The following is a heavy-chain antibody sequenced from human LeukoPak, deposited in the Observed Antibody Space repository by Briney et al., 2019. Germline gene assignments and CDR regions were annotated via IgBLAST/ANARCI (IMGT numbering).Heavy chain of an antibody. J-gene: IGHJ4*02. Sequence: SVKVSCKASGGTFSSYAISWMRQAPGQGLEWMGGIIPIFGTANYAQKFQGRVTITTDESTSTAYMELSSLRSEDTAVYYCARADYGGNSYSVDWGQGTLVTVSS. V-gene: IGHV1-69*05. CDR2: IIPIFGTA. CDR1: GGTFSSYA. D-gene: IGHD4-23*01. CDR3: ARADYGGNSYSVD.